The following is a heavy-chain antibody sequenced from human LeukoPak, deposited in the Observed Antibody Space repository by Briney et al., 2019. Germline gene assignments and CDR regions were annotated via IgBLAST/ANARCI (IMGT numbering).Heavy chain of an antibody. CDR2: ISYDGSNK. CDR1: GFTFSSYA. CDR3: ASSYDSALLRLPRR. J-gene: IGHJ4*02. Sequence: GGSLRLSCAASGFTFSSYAMHWVRQAPGKGLEWVAVISYDGSNKYYAGSVKGRFTISRDNSKNTLYLQMNSLRAEDTAVYYCASSYDSALLRLPRRWGQGTLVTVSS. V-gene: IGHV3-30*01. D-gene: IGHD3-22*01.